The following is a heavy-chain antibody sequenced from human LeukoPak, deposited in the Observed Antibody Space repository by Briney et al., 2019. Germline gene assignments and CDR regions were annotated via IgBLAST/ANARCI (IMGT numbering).Heavy chain of an antibody. J-gene: IGHJ4*02. V-gene: IGHV3-23*01. CDR1: GFTFSSYA. CDR2: ISGSGGST. CDR3: AKDSRGYNYVRVFDD. Sequence: GGSLRLSCAASGFTFSSYAMSWVRQAPGKGLEWVSAISGSGGSTYYADSVKGRFTISRDNSKNTLYLQMNSLRAKDTAVYYCAKDSRGYNYVRVFDDWGQGTLVTVSS. D-gene: IGHD5-18*01.